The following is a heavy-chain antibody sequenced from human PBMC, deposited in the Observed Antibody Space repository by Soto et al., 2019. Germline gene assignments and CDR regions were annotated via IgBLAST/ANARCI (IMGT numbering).Heavy chain of an antibody. D-gene: IGHD1-7*01. V-gene: IGHV3-23*01. Sequence: EVQLLESGGGLVQPGGSLRLSCAASGFTFSSYAMSWVRQAPGKGLEWVSAISGSGGSTYYADSVKGRFTSSRDNSKNTLYLQRNSRRAEDTAVYYCAKEGLSWNYPRGWFDPWGQGTLVTVSS. CDR3: AKEGLSWNYPRGWFDP. CDR2: ISGSGGST. J-gene: IGHJ5*02. CDR1: GFTFSSYA.